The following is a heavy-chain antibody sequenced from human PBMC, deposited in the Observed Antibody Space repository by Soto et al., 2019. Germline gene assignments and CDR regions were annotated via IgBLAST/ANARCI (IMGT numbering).Heavy chain of an antibody. V-gene: IGHV1-2*02. CDR3: ARAMIVVVTHAFDI. D-gene: IGHD3-22*01. CDR2: INPNSGGT. J-gene: IGHJ3*02. Sequence: ASVKVSCKASGYTFTGYYMHWVRQAPGQGLEWMGWINPNSGGTNYAQKFQGRVAMTRDTSISTAYMELSRLRSDDTAVYYCARAMIVVVTHAFDIWGQGTTVTVSS. CDR1: GYTFTGYY.